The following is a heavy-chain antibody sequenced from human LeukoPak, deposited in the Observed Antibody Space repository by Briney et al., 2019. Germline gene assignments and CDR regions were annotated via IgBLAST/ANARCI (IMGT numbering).Heavy chain of an antibody. V-gene: IGHV3-48*01. Sequence: GGSLRLSCAASGFTFSSYSMNWVRQAPGKGLEWVSYISSSSSTIYYADSVKGRFTISRDNAKNSLYLQMNSLRAEDTAVYYCAREDCSSTSCYGDYWGQGTLVTVSS. J-gene: IGHJ4*02. D-gene: IGHD2-2*01. CDR3: AREDCSSTSCYGDY. CDR2: ISSSSSTI. CDR1: GFTFSSYS.